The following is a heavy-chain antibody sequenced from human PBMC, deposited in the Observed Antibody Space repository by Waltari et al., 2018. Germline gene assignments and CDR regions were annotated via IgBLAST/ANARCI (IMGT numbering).Heavy chain of an antibody. CDR1: GGTFSSYT. D-gene: IGHD3-10*01. J-gene: IGHJ6*02. Sequence: QVQLVQSGAEVKKPGSSVKVSCKASGGTFSSYTISWVRQAPGQGLEWMGRIIPILGIANYAQKFEGRVTITADKSTSTADMELSSLRSEDTAVYYCARDRGVRGVIGKYYYYGMDVWGQGTTVTVSS. CDR2: IIPILGIA. V-gene: IGHV1-69*08. CDR3: ARDRGVRGVIGKYYYYGMDV.